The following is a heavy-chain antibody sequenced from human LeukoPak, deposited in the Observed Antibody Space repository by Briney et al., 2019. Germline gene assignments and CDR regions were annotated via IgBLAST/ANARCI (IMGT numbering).Heavy chain of an antibody. V-gene: IGHV1-18*01. CDR2: ISAYSGNT. CDR3: ARSYSGSPPEDI. D-gene: IGHD1-26*01. J-gene: IGHJ3*02. Sequence: ASVKVSCKASGYTFTSYGISWVRQAPGQGLEWMGWISAYSGNTNYAQKLQGRVTMTTDTSTSTAYMELRSLRSGDTAVYYCARSYSGSPPEDIWGQGTMVTVSS. CDR1: GYTFTSYG.